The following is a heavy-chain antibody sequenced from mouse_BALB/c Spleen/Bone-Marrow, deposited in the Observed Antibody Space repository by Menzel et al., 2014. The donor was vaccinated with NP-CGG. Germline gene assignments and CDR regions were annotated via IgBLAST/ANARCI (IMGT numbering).Heavy chain of an antibody. CDR3: ARKGAMITHYYAMDY. V-gene: IGHV5-17*02. Sequence: EVHLVESGGGLVQPGGSRKLSCAASGFTFSSFGMHWVRQAPEKGLEWVAYIGNGSSPIYYADTVKGRFTISRDNPKNTLFLQMTSLRSEDTAMYYCARKGAMITHYYAMDYWGQGTSVTVSS. J-gene: IGHJ4*01. D-gene: IGHD2-4*01. CDR2: IGNGSSPI. CDR1: GFTFSSFG.